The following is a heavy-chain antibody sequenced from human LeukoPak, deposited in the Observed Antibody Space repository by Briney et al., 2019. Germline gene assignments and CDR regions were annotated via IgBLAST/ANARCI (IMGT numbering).Heavy chain of an antibody. D-gene: IGHD6-13*01. CDR1: GFTFSTYG. CDR2: ISEDGSNK. CDR3: AKDRETTASGTFDY. V-gene: IGHV3-30*18. J-gene: IGHJ4*02. Sequence: GGSLRLSCAASGFTFSTYGMHCVRQAPGKGLEWVAVISEDGSNKYYEDSVKGRFTISRDNSNNTLYLQMNSLRAEDTAVYYCAKDRETTASGTFDYWGQGTLVTVSS.